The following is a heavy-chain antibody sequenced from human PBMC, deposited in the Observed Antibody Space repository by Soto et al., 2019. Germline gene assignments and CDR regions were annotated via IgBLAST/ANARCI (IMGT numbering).Heavy chain of an antibody. CDR1: GFTFSSYA. V-gene: IGHV3-23*01. Sequence: PGGSLRLSCAASGFTFSSYAMSWVRQAPGKGLEWVSAISGSGGSTYYADSVKGRFTISRDNSKNTLYLQMNSLRAEDTAVYYCAKDTAQLYYDFWSGSYMDVWGQGSTVTVSS. CDR3: AKDTAQLYYDFWSGSYMDV. D-gene: IGHD3-3*01. J-gene: IGHJ6*02. CDR2: ISGSGGST.